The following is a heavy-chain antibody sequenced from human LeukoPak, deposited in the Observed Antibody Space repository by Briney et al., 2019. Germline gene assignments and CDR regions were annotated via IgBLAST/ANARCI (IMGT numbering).Heavy chain of an antibody. CDR2: ISSSGSTI. J-gene: IGHJ4*02. D-gene: IGHD1-1*01. V-gene: IGHV3-48*03. Sequence: TGGSLRLSCAASGFTFSSYEMNWVRQAPGKGREWVSYISSSGSTIYYADSVKGRFTISRDNAKNSLYLQMNSLRAEDTAVYYCARESGAQLGFDYWGQGTLVTVSS. CDR1: GFTFSSYE. CDR3: ARESGAQLGFDY.